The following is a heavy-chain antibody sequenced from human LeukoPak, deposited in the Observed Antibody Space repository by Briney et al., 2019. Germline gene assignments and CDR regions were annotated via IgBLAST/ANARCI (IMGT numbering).Heavy chain of an antibody. CDR2: MDYSGST. Sequence: SETVSLTCTVSGGSISSSSYYWGWIRQPPGKRLEWIGSMDYSGSTYYNSSLKSRVTISVDTSKNQFSLKLSSVTAADTAVYYCAREVGQRYYGSGSYWRNNWSDPWGQGTLVTVSS. D-gene: IGHD3-10*01. CDR3: AREVGQRYYGSGSYWRNNWSDP. CDR1: GGSISSSSYY. V-gene: IGHV4-39*07. J-gene: IGHJ5*02.